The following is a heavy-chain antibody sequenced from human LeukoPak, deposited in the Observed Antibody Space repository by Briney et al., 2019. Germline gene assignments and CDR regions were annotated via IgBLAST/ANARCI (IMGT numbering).Heavy chain of an antibody. Sequence: GGSLRLSCAASGFTFSSYWMSWVRQAPGKGLEWVSSISSSSDYIYYADSVKGRFTISRDNAKNSLYLQMNSLRAEDTAVYYCARDFRYGSGTLGAFDIWGQGTMVIVSS. D-gene: IGHD3-10*01. CDR1: GFTFSSYW. CDR3: ARDFRYGSGTLGAFDI. CDR2: ISSSSDYI. J-gene: IGHJ3*02. V-gene: IGHV3-21*01.